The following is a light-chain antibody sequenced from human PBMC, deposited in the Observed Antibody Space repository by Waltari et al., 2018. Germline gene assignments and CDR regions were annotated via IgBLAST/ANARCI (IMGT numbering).Light chain of an antibody. Sequence: QSALTQPASVSGSPGQSITISCTGHSSDVGGYNSVSWYQQHPGKAPKLMIYDVSNRPSGVSNRFSGSKSGNTASLTISGLQAEDEADYYCSSYTGSSTLYVFGTGTKVTVL. CDR3: SSYTGSSTLYV. J-gene: IGLJ1*01. V-gene: IGLV2-14*01. CDR1: SSDVGGYNS. CDR2: DVS.